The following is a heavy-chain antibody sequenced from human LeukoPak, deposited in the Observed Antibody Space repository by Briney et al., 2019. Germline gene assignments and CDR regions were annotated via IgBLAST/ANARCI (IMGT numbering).Heavy chain of an antibody. V-gene: IGHV3-21*01. D-gene: IGHD6-13*01. CDR1: GFTFSRYN. J-gene: IGHJ4*02. Sequence: GGSLRLSCAGSGFTFSRYNMNWVRQAPGKGLERVSSISSSSSYIYYADSVKGRFTISRDNAQNSLYLQMNSLRAEDTAVYYCARDLTAAAAEYYFDYWGQGTLVTVSS. CDR2: ISSSSSYI. CDR3: ARDLTAAAAEYYFDY.